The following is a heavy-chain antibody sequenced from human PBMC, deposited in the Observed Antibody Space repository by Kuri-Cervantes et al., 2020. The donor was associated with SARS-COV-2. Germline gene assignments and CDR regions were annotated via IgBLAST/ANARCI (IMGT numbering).Heavy chain of an antibody. J-gene: IGHJ5*02. CDR2: ISSSSSYI. CDR3: AREWTLPYSPNWFDP. V-gene: IGHV3-21*01. D-gene: IGHD6-13*01. Sequence: ETLSLTCAASGFTFSSYAMSWVRQAPGKGLEWVSSISSSSSYIYYADSVKGRFTISRDNAKNSLYLQMNSLRAEDTAVYYCAREWTLPYSPNWFDPWGQGTLVTVSS. CDR1: GFTFSSYA.